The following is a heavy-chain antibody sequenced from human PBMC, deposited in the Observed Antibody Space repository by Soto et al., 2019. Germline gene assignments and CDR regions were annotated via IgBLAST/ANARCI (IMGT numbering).Heavy chain of an antibody. CDR3: VRGHTYYSDWYFEQ. Sequence: QVQLVQSGTEVKKPGASVRVSCKTSGFTFKGYYIYWVRQAPGQGLELMGWISTYNGITKYEESLQDRVTMTIDTSASTAYLELGSLTSDDTAAYFCVRGHTYYSDWYFEQWGQGTLVIVSS. CDR2: ISTYNGIT. J-gene: IGHJ4*02. V-gene: IGHV1-18*01. CDR1: GFTFKGYY. D-gene: IGHD2-21*01.